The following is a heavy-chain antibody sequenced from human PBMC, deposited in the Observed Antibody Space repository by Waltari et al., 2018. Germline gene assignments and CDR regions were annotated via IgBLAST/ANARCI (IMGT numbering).Heavy chain of an antibody. Sequence: EVQLVESGGVVVQPGGSLRLSCAASGFTFDDYAMHWVRQAPGKGLEWVSLISWDGGSTYYADSVKGRFTISRDNSKNSLYLQMNSLRAEDTAVYYCARALYCSGGSCYFLAPWFDPWGQGTLVTVSS. D-gene: IGHD2-15*01. CDR3: ARALYCSGGSCYFLAPWFDP. CDR1: GFTFDDYA. CDR2: ISWDGGST. V-gene: IGHV3-43D*03. J-gene: IGHJ5*02.